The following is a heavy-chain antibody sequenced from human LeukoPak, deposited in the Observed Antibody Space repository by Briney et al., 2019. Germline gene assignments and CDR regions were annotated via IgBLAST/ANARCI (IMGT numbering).Heavy chain of an antibody. Sequence: PGGSLRLSCAASGITFSSYAMSWVRQAPGKGLEWVSGISGSGGSTYYADSVKGRFTISRDNSKNTLYLQMNSLSAEDTAVYYCAKETYYYDSSGYYGYYFDSWGQGTLVTVSS. CDR1: GITFSSYA. CDR3: AKETYYYDSSGYYGYYFDS. J-gene: IGHJ4*02. V-gene: IGHV3-23*01. D-gene: IGHD3-22*01. CDR2: ISGSGGST.